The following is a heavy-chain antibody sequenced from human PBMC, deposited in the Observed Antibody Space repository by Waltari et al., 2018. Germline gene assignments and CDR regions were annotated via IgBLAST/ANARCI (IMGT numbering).Heavy chain of an antibody. J-gene: IGHJ4*02. CDR2: ISGSGGST. CDR3: AKVVSSSWYLDY. D-gene: IGHD6-13*01. Sequence: RAPEKGREWVSAISGSGGSTYYADSVKGRFTISRDNSKNTLYLQMNSLRAEDTAVYYCAKVVSSSWYLDYWGQGTLVTVSS. V-gene: IGHV3-23*01.